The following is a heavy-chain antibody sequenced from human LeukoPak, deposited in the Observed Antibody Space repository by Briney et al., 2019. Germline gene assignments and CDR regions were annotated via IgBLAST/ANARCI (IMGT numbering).Heavy chain of an antibody. V-gene: IGHV4-39*01. CDR1: GGSISSSRYY. CDR3: ARATMIVVVDY. D-gene: IGHD3-22*01. Sequence: SETLSLTCTVSGGSISSSRYYWGWIRQPPGKGLEWIGSIYYSGSTYYNPSLKSRVTISVDTSKNQFSLKLSSVTAADTAVYYCARATMIVVVDYWGQGTLVTVSS. J-gene: IGHJ4*02. CDR2: IYYSGST.